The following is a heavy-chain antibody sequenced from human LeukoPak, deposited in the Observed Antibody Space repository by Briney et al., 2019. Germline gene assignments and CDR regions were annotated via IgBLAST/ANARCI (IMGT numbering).Heavy chain of an antibody. J-gene: IGHJ4*02. D-gene: IGHD2-2*01. CDR2: IKSKTDGGTT. V-gene: IGHV3-15*01. Sequence: GGSLRLSCAASGFTFSNAWMSWVRQAPGKGLEWVGRIKSKTDGGTTDYAAPVKGRFTISRDDSKNTLYLQMHSLKTEDTAVYYCTTPGEYCSSTSCYFDYWGQGTLVTVSS. CDR1: GFTFSNAW. CDR3: TTPGEYCSSTSCYFDY.